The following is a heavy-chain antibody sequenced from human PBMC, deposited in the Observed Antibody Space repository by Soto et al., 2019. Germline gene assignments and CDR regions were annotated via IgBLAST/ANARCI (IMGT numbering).Heavy chain of an antibody. CDR3: ARSRNSAVADSFDF. CDR2: ISRDGSNK. V-gene: IGHV3-30*04. Sequence: QVQVVESGGGVVQPGRSLRLSCAASGFTFSRYAIHWVRQAPGKGLEWVAVISRDGSNKYHVDSVKGRFTISRDNSKNTLYLQMNSLRDEDTAVYYCARSRNSAVADSFDFWGQGTLVTVSS. J-gene: IGHJ4*02. D-gene: IGHD3-10*01. CDR1: GFTFSRYA.